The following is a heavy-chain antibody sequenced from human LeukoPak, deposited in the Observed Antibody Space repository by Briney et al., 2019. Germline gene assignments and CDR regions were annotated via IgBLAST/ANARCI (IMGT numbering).Heavy chain of an antibody. V-gene: IGHV4-4*02. CDR3: ARGLAAAYTS. Sequence: PSETLSLTCAVSGGSISSNNWWGWVRQPPGKGLEWIGEINHSGSTNYNPSLKSRVTISVDTSKNQFSLKLSSVTAADTAVYYCARGLAAAYTSWGQGTLVTVSS. CDR2: INHSGST. CDR1: GGSISSNNW. J-gene: IGHJ5*02. D-gene: IGHD6-13*01.